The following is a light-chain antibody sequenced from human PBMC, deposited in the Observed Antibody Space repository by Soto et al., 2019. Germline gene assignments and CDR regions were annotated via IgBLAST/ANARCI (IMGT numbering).Light chain of an antibody. J-gene: IGLJ3*02. CDR2: GNN. CDR1: DSNIGAGYD. Sequence: QSVLTQPPSVSGAPGQRATISCTGSDSNIGAGYDVHWYQQLPGTAPRLLMYGNNNRPSGVPDRFSGSKSGTSASLAIGGLQAEDEADYYCPTFDSSLSGFVVFGGGTKLTVL. V-gene: IGLV1-40*01. CDR3: PTFDSSLSGFVV.